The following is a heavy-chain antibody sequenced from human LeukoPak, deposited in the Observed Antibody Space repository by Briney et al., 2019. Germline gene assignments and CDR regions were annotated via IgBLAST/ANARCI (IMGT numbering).Heavy chain of an antibody. CDR2: IHAPKSET. J-gene: IGHJ4*02. Sequence: GESLKISCEGFGYTFTTSRIGWVGQMHGKGLELMGIIHAPKSETRYSPSFQGQVTISVDKPISTPYLQWSSLKASDTAMYYCARQGCTTTSCQTIEDWGQGTLVTVSS. CDR3: ARQGCTTTSCQTIED. D-gene: IGHD2-2*01. V-gene: IGHV5-51*01. CDR1: GYTFTTSR.